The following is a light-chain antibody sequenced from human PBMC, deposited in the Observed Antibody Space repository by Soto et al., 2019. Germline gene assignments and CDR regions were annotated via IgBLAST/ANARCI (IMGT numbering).Light chain of an antibody. CDR3: HVWDSSSDHPV. J-gene: IGLJ2*01. CDR1: NIGSKS. Sequence: SYVLTQPPSVSVAPGKTARITCGGNNIGSKSVHWYQQKPGQAPVLVIYYDSDRPSGIPERFSGSNSGNTATLTISRVEAGDEADYYCHVWDSSSDHPVFGGGTKLTVL. CDR2: YDS. V-gene: IGLV3-21*04.